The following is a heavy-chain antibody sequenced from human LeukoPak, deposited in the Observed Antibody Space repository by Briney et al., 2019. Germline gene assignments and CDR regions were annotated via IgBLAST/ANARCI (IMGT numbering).Heavy chain of an antibody. CDR3: ARDNPTTVTTLDDY. D-gene: IGHD4-17*01. J-gene: IGHJ4*02. CDR2: ISAYNGNT. CDR1: GYTFTSYG. Sequence: GASVKVSCKASGYTFTSYGISWVRQAPGQGLEWMGWISAYNGNTNYAQKLQGRVTMTRDTSISTAYMELSRLRSDDTAVYYCARDNPTTVTTLDDYWGQGTLVTVSS. V-gene: IGHV1-18*01.